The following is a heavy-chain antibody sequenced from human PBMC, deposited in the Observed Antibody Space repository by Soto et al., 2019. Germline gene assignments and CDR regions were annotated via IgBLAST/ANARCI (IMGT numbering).Heavy chain of an antibody. Sequence: QVQLVQSGAEVKKPGSSVKVSCKASGGTFSSYAISWVRQAPGQGLAWRGGSIPIFGTANYAQKFQGRVTITADESTSTAYMGLSSVRSEDTAVYYCARGGYCSGGSCYPYYYYYGMDVWGQGTTVTVSS. CDR2: SIPIFGTA. CDR1: GGTFSSYA. CDR3: ARGGYCSGGSCYPYYYYYGMDV. D-gene: IGHD2-15*01. J-gene: IGHJ6*02. V-gene: IGHV1-69*12.